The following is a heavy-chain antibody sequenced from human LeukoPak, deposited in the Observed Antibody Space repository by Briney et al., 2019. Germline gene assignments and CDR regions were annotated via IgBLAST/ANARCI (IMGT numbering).Heavy chain of an antibody. CDR3: VKDNPLDY. Sequence: GGPLRLSCTTSGFTFSNYGMLWVRQAPGKGLDWVAFIRYDGSIKYYADSVKGRFTISRDNSRTTLYLQMNSLRIEDTALYYCVKDNPLDYWGRGTLVIVSS. CDR1: GFTFSNYG. V-gene: IGHV3-30*02. J-gene: IGHJ4*02. CDR2: IRYDGSIK.